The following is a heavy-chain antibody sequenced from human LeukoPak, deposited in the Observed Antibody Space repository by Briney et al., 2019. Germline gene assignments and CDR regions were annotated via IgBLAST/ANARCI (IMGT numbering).Heavy chain of an antibody. CDR2: IYYTGST. CDR3: VREGDSSGYSYFDF. CDR1: GGSISSGGHY. V-gene: IGHV4-31*03. D-gene: IGHD3-22*01. Sequence: PSETLSLTCTVSGGSISSGGHYWSWIRHYPRKGVEWIGYIYYTGSTYYNPSLKSRVSISVDTSKNQFSLKMTSVTAADTAVYYCVREGDSSGYSYFDFWGQGTMVTVSS. J-gene: IGHJ4*02.